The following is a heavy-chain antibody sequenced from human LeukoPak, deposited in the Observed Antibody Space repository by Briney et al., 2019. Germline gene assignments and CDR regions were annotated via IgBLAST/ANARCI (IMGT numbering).Heavy chain of an antibody. Sequence: GGSLRLSCAASGFTFSSYAMSWVRQAPGKGLEWVSGINWNGGSTGYADSVKGRFTISRDNAKNSLYLQMNSLRAEDTALYYSARGMVTRHYYYYYMDVWGKGTTVTVSS. V-gene: IGHV3-20*04. CDR3: ARGMVTRHYYYYYMDV. CDR1: GFTFSSYA. D-gene: IGHD5-18*01. CDR2: INWNGGST. J-gene: IGHJ6*03.